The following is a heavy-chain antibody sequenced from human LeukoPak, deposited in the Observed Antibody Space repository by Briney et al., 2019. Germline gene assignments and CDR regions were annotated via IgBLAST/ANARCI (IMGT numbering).Heavy chain of an antibody. CDR2: VYHSGET. CDR1: GGSVSSGDYY. Sequence: PSQTLSLTCTVSGGSVSSGDYYWSWIRQPPGKGLEWIGSVYHSGETYYNPSLNSRVTISVDRSKNQLSLKLNSVTAADTAVYFCARASLGYYYYYMDVWGKGTTVTVSS. J-gene: IGHJ6*03. CDR3: ARASLGYYYYYMDV. V-gene: IGHV4-30-2*01. D-gene: IGHD3-16*01.